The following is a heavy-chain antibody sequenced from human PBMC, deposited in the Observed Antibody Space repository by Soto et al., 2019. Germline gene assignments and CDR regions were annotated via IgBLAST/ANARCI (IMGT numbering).Heavy chain of an antibody. CDR2: IYYSGRT. CDR3: ARFIVADYYYYMDV. CDR1: GGSISSYY. Sequence: ETLSLTCTVSGGSISSYYWSWLRQPPGKGLEWIGYIYYSGRTNYTPSLKSRVTISVDTSKNQFSLKLSSVTAADTAVYYCARFIVADYYYYMDVWGKGTTVTVSS. D-gene: IGHD2-15*01. J-gene: IGHJ6*03. V-gene: IGHV4-59*01.